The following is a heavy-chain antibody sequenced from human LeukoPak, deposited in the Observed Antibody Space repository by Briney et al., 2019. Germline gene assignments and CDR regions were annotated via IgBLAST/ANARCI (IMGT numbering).Heavy chain of an antibody. D-gene: IGHD3-22*01. CDR3: ARDLITMIVVVRGAFDI. CDR1: GGTFSSYA. CDR2: IIPILGIA. Sequence: SVKVSCKASGGTFSSYAISWVRQAPGQGLEWMGRIIPILGIANYAQKFQGRVTITADKSTSTAYMELSSLRSEDTAVYYCARDLITMIVVVRGAFDIWGQGAMVTVSS. J-gene: IGHJ3*02. V-gene: IGHV1-69*04.